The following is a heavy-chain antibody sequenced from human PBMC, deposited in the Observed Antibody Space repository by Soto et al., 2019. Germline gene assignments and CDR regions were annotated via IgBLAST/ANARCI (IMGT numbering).Heavy chain of an antibody. Sequence: QVQLQESGPGLVKPSETLSLTCTVSGGSISSYYWSWIRQPPGKGLEWIGYIYYSGSTNYNPSLKSRVTISVDTSKNQFSLKLSSVTAADTAVYYCARSYRADSYYYYYMDVWGKGTTVTVSS. V-gene: IGHV4-59*01. D-gene: IGHD5-18*01. J-gene: IGHJ6*03. CDR2: IYYSGST. CDR1: GGSISSYY. CDR3: ARSYRADSYYYYYMDV.